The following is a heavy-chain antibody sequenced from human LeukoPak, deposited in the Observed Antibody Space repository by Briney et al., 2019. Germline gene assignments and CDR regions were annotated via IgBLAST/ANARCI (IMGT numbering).Heavy chain of an antibody. CDR3: ARLREVDCFNY. Sequence: PSETLCLTCAVSGYSISSGYYWGWIRQPPGKGLEWIGSIYHSGSTYYNPSLKSRVTISLDTSKNQFSLELSSVTAADTAMYYCARLREVDCFNYWGQGTLVTVSS. D-gene: IGHD3/OR15-3a*01. V-gene: IGHV4-38-2*01. J-gene: IGHJ4*02. CDR1: GYSISSGYY. CDR2: IYHSGST.